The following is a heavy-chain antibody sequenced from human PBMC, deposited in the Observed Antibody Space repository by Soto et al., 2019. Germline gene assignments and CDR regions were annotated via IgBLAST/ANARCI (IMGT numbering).Heavy chain of an antibody. CDR3: TRRVRSTGLLDY. V-gene: IGHV4-39*01. D-gene: IGHD4-4*01. Sequence: QLQLRESGPGLVKPSETLSLTCTVSGNSISGTSSFWAWIRQPPGKNLEWIGSVYYTGSTYYNSSLKSRVSISIDTSKNQFSLSLNSVTAADTAVYYCTRRVRSTGLLDYWGQGALVTVSP. CDR1: GNSISGTSSF. J-gene: IGHJ4*02. CDR2: VYYTGST.